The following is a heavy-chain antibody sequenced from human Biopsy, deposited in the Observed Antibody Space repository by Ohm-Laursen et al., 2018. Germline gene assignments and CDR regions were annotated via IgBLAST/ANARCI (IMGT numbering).Heavy chain of an antibody. CDR3: TRGGYYYDSLAYYYWFDP. V-gene: IGHV1-2*02. Sequence: SVKVSCKASGYTITGYHVHWVRQAPGQGLEWMGWITAKTGDTNYAQKFQGRVTMTRDTSISTAYVDLSSLRSDDTAVYYCTRGGYYYDSLAYYYWFDPWGQGTLVTVSS. D-gene: IGHD3-22*01. J-gene: IGHJ5*02. CDR2: ITAKTGDT. CDR1: GYTITGYH.